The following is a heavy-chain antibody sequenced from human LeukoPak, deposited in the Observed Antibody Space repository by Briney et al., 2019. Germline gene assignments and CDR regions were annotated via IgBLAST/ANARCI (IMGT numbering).Heavy chain of an antibody. J-gene: IGHJ5*02. CDR2: LSYDGTNK. CDR1: GFTFSSYA. CDR3: APGWFDP. V-gene: IGHV3-30*03. Sequence: GGSLRLSYAASGFTFSSYAMHWVRQAPGKGLEWVAVLSYDGTNKYYADSVKGRFTISRDNSKNTLYLQMNSLRAEDTAVYYCAPGWFDPWGQGTLVTVSS.